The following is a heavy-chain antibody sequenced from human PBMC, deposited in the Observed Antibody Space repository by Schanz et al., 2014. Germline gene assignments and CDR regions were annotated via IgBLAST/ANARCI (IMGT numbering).Heavy chain of an antibody. Sequence: QVQLVQSGAEVKKPGASVKVSCQASGYTFTGYYMHWVRQAPGQGLEWMGQINPNSGATIYAQNFQGRVTMTRDTSISTAYMELSRLRSDDTAVYYCARGLVRYFAYWGQGTTVTVSS. J-gene: IGHJ3*01. CDR3: ARGLVRYFAY. D-gene: IGHD2-8*02. CDR1: GYTFTGYY. CDR2: INPNSGAT. V-gene: IGHV1-2*06.